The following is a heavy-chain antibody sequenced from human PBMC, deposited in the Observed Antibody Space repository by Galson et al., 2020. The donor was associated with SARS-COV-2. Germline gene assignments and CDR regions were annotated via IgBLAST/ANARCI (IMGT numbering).Heavy chain of an antibody. V-gene: IGHV3-49*04. Sequence: GGSLRLSCKASGFTIGDRAMSWVRQAPGTGLEWVGFIRSQAYGGPTEYAASVKGRFIISRDDSKSIVYLQMNSLKTEDTAVYYCTSMIQGGYWGQGT. CDR1: GFTIGDRA. CDR2: IRSQAYGGPT. CDR3: TSMIQGGY. J-gene: IGHJ4*02. D-gene: IGHD3-10*01.